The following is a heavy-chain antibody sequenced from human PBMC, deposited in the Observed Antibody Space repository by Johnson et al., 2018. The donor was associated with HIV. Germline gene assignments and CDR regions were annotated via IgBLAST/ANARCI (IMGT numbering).Heavy chain of an antibody. D-gene: IGHD3-10*02. CDR2: INWNGGST. J-gene: IGHJ3*02. CDR1: GFTVSSNY. CDR3: AKDVQASREVAFDI. V-gene: IGHV3-53*01. Sequence: VQLVESGGGLIQPGGSLRLSCAASGFTVSSNYMSWVRQGPGKGLEWVSGINWNGGSTGYGDSVKGRFTISRENAKNSLYFQMNSLRAGDTAVYDCAKDVQASREVAFDIWGQGTMVTVSS.